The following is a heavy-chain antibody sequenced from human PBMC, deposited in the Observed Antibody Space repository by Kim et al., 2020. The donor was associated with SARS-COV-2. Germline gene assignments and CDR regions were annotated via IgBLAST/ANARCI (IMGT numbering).Heavy chain of an antibody. CDR2: IYYSGST. CDR1: GGSISSSSYY. J-gene: IGHJ5*02. V-gene: IGHV4-39*02. Sequence: SETLSLTCTVSGGSISSSSYYWGWIRQPPGKGLEWIGSIYYSGSTYYNPSLKSRVTISVDTPKNHFYLKLSSLTAADTAVYYCAGEGVVPAAIWVDPWGQGTLVTVSS. D-gene: IGHD2-2*01. CDR3: AGEGVVPAAIWVDP.